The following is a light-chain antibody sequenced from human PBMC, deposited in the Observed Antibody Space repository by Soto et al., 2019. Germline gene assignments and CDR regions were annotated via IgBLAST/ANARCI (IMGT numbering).Light chain of an antibody. Sequence: EIVMTQSPVTLFVSPGERATLSCRASQSVGTNLAWYQQKPGQAPRLLIYGASNRATGIPDRFSGSGSGTDFTLTISRLEPEDFAVYYCQQYGSSGTFGQGTKVDNK. J-gene: IGKJ1*01. CDR1: QSVGTN. CDR3: QQYGSSGT. CDR2: GAS. V-gene: IGKV3-20*01.